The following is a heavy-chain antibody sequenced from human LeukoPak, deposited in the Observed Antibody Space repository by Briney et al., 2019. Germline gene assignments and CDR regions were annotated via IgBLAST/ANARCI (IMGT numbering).Heavy chain of an antibody. CDR1: GFTFSSYS. Sequence: GGSLTLSCAASGFTFSSYSMNWVRQARGKGLEGVSSISSSSSYIYYADSVKGRFTISRDNAKNSLYLQMNSLRAEDTAVYYCAKGLSATSYSPLDYGGQGSLVTVSS. J-gene: IGHJ4*02. CDR3: AKGLSATSYSPLDY. CDR2: ISSSSSYI. V-gene: IGHV3-21*04. D-gene: IGHD2-21*01.